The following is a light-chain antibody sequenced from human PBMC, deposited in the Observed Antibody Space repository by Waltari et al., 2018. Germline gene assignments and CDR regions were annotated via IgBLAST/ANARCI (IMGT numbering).Light chain of an antibody. CDR3: QKYGTLPAT. Sequence: ELVLTQSPGTLSLSPGERATLSCTASQSVSRTLAWYQQKPGQAPRLLIYDASSRATGIPGRFSGSGSGTDFSLTISRLDPEDFAVYYCQKYGTLPATFGQGTKVEIK. V-gene: IGKV3-20*01. CDR2: DAS. J-gene: IGKJ1*01. CDR1: QSVSRT.